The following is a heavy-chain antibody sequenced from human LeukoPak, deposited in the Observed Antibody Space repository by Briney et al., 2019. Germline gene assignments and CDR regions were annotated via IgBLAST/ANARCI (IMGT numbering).Heavy chain of an antibody. V-gene: IGHV4-34*01. CDR3: ARGWGLYYDFWSGLISY. CDR2: INHSGSI. J-gene: IGHJ4*02. D-gene: IGHD3-3*01. CDR1: GGSFSGYY. Sequence: SETLSLTCAVYGGSFSGYYWSWIRQPPGKGLEWIGEINHSGSINYNPSLKSRFTISVDTSKNQFSLKLSSVTAADTAVYYCARGWGLYYDFWSGLISYWGQGTLVTVSS.